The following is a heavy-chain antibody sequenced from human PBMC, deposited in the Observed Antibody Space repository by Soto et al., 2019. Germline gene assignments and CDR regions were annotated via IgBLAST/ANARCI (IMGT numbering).Heavy chain of an antibody. D-gene: IGHD3-3*01. J-gene: IGHJ6*03. Sequence: SETLSLTCTVSGGSISSGGYYWSWIRQHPGKGLEWIGYIYYSGSTYYNPSLKSRVTISVDTSKNQFSLKLSSVTAADTAVYYCARVTYYDFWSGYYRPNYYYYYMDVWGRGTTVTVSS. CDR2: IYYSGST. CDR3: ARVTYYDFWSGYYRPNYYYYYMDV. V-gene: IGHV4-31*03. CDR1: GGSISSGGYY.